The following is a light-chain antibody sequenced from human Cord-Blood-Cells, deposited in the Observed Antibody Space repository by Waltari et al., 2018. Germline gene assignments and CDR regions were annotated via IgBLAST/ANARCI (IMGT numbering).Light chain of an antibody. CDR1: SSDVGGYNY. J-gene: IGLJ2*01. CDR2: EVS. Sequence: QSALTQPPSASGSPGQSVTISCTGTSSDVGGYNYVSWYPQHPGKAPKLMIYEVSKRPAGVPERFSGSKSGNTASLTVSGLQAEDEADYYCSSYAGSNTHVVFGGGTKLTVL. V-gene: IGLV2-8*01. CDR3: SSYAGSNTHVV.